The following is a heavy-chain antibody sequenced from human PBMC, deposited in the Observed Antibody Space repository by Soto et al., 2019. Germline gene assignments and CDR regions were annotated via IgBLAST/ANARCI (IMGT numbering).Heavy chain of an antibody. CDR3: ARGVYGSGNYYTGQSALDI. CDR2: TIPVFNTA. Sequence: QVQLEQSGAEVKKPGSSVKVSCKASGGTLSDHGVAWLRQAPGQGLEWMGGTIPVFNTAKYAEKFQGRVTVTADKFTNIASKELSCLRSEDTSLYFCARGVYGSGNYYTGQSALDIWGQGTMVIVSS. J-gene: IGHJ3*02. CDR1: GGTLSDHG. V-gene: IGHV1-69*06. D-gene: IGHD3-10*01.